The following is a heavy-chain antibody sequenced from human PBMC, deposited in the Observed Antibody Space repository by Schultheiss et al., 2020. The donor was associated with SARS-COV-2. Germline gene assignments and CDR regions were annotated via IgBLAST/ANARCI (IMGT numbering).Heavy chain of an antibody. Sequence: GESLKISCAASGFTFSSYGMHWVRQAPGKGLEWVADIWYDGSHECYSDSVKGRFTISKDSSKNTLFLQMNSLRVEDTAVYYCARDLLRERDGLDVWGQGTTVTVSS. J-gene: IGHJ6*02. CDR1: GFTFSSYG. D-gene: IGHD3-16*01. CDR3: ARDLLRERDGLDV. CDR2: IWYDGSHE. V-gene: IGHV3-33*08.